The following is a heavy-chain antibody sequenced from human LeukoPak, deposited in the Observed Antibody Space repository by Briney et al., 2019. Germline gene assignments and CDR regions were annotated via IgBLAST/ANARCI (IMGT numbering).Heavy chain of an antibody. Sequence: TPSETLSLTCAVSGGSISSGGYSWSWIRQPPGKGLEWIGYIYYSGSTYYNPSLKSRVTISVDTSKNQFSLKLSSVTAADTAVYYCARGGPRFRPNTYYYYYYMDVWGKGTTVTVSS. CDR1: GGSISSGGYS. J-gene: IGHJ6*03. D-gene: IGHD1/OR15-1a*01. V-gene: IGHV4-30-4*07. CDR2: IYYSGST. CDR3: ARGGPRFRPNTYYYYYYMDV.